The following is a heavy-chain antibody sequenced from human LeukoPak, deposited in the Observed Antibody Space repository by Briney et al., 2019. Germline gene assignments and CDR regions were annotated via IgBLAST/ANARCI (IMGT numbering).Heavy chain of an antibody. Sequence: SETLSLTCAVYGGSFSGYYWSWIRQPPGKGLEWIGEINHSGSTNYNPSLKSRVTISVDTSKNQFSLKLSSVTAAGTAVYYCVSKSYYYGSGIYYWGQGTLVTVSS. CDR1: GGSFSGYY. D-gene: IGHD3-10*01. CDR3: VSKSYYYGSGIYY. CDR2: INHSGST. J-gene: IGHJ4*02. V-gene: IGHV4-34*01.